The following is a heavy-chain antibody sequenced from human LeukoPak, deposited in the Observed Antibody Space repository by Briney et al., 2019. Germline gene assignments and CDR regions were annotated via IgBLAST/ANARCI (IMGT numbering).Heavy chain of an antibody. Sequence: PSETLSLTCTVSGGSISSGGYYWSWIRQHPGKGLEWIGYIYYSGSTYYNPSLKSRVTISVDRSKNQFSLKLSSVTAADTAVYYCARDGYSGYGTAVDAFDIWGQGTMVTVSS. V-gene: IGHV4-31*03. D-gene: IGHD5-12*01. CDR3: ARDGYSGYGTAVDAFDI. CDR1: GGSISSGGYY. CDR2: IYYSGST. J-gene: IGHJ3*02.